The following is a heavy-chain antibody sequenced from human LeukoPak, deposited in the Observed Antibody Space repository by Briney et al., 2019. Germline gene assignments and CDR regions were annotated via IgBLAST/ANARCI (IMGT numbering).Heavy chain of an antibody. D-gene: IGHD3-22*01. J-gene: IGHJ3*02. Sequence: PSETLSLTCAVYGGSFSGYYWSWIRQPPGKGLEWIGEINHSGSTNYNPSLKSRVTMSVDTPKNQFSLKLRSVTAADTAVYYCARDRYYYDSSGYYSAFDTWGQGTMVTVSS. CDR2: INHSGST. CDR1: GGSFSGYY. CDR3: ARDRYYYDSSGYYSAFDT. V-gene: IGHV4-34*01.